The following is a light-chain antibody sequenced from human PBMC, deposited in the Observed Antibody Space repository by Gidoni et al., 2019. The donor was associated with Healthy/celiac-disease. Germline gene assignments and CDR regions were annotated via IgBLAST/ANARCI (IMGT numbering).Light chain of an antibody. CDR1: QSVSSSY. Sequence: GERATLSCRASQSVSSSYLAWYQQKPGQAPRLLIYGASSRATGIPDRFSGSGSGTDFTLTLSRLEPEDFAVYYCQQYGSSPRAFGGGTKVEIK. V-gene: IGKV3-20*01. CDR3: QQYGSSPRA. CDR2: GAS. J-gene: IGKJ4*01.